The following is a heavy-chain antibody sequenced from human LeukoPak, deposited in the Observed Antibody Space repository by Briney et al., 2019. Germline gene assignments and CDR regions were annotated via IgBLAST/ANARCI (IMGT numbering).Heavy chain of an antibody. CDR3: AKDYGDGYYSSSSGLGY. CDR1: GFTFDDYA. D-gene: IGHD6-6*01. J-gene: IGHJ4*02. V-gene: IGHV3-9*03. Sequence: GGSLRLSCAASGFTFDDYAMHWVRQAPGKGLEWVSGISWNSGSIGYADSVKGRFTISRDNAKNSLYLQMNSLRAEDMALYYCAKDYGDGYYSSSSGLGYWGQGTLVTVSS. CDR2: ISWNSGSI.